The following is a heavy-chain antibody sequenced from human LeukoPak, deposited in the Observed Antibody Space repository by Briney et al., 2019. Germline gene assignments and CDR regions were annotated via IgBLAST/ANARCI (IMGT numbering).Heavy chain of an antibody. Sequence: GGSLRLSCAASGFTFSSYAMSWVRRAPGKGLEWVSAITESGGGTYNADSVKGRFTISRDNSKKTLFLQMNSLRAEDTAIYYCAKGSAAGRPYYFDYWGQGTLVTVSS. J-gene: IGHJ4*02. V-gene: IGHV3-23*01. CDR3: AKGSAAGRPYYFDY. CDR1: GFTFSSYA. D-gene: IGHD6-25*01. CDR2: ITESGGGT.